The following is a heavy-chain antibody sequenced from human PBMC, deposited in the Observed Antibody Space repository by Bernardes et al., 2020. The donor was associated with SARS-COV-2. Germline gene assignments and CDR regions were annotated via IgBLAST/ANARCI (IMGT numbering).Heavy chain of an antibody. V-gene: IGHV3-30*02. D-gene: IGHD3-22*01. CDR1: GFTFKTYG. J-gene: IGHJ4*02. CDR3: ARGDSTGYESFDY. Sequence: GGSLRLSCAASGFTFKTYGMHWVRQGPGKGLEWVAFIRYDGSQTFFADSVEGRFTISRDNSVNTLYLQMTTLRPEDTGVYYCARGDSTGYESFDYWGQGTLVTVSS. CDR2: IRYDGSQT.